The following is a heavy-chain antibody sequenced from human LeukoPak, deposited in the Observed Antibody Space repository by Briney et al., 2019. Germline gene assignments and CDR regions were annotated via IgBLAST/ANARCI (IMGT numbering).Heavy chain of an antibody. Sequence: ASVKVSCKASGYTFTGYYMHWVRQAPGQGLEWMGRINPNSGGTNYAQKFHGRVTMTRDTSISTAYMELSRLRSDDTAVYYCARGYVDRGYSYGYYDYWGQGTLVTVSS. J-gene: IGHJ4*02. CDR1: GYTFTGYY. D-gene: IGHD5-18*01. CDR2: INPNSGGT. V-gene: IGHV1-2*06. CDR3: ARGYVDRGYSYGYYDY.